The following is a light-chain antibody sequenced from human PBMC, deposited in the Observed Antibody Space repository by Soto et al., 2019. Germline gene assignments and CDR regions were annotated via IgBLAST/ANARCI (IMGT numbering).Light chain of an antibody. CDR3: SSYSCSASLYV. V-gene: IGLV2-14*01. CDR2: EVT. CDR1: SSDIGCSKY. J-gene: IGLJ1*01. Sequence: QSALTQPASVSASPGQSIYISCTGTSSDIGCSKYGYWYQQHPGTAHKLLIYEVTYRPSGVADRFSCSNSGNTAARTVSGPHAQAEADYYCSSYSCSASLYVFGTGTKVTVL.